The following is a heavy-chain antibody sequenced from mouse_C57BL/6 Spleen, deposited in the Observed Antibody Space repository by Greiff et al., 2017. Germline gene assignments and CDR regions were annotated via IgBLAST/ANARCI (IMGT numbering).Heavy chain of an antibody. CDR2: INYDGSST. CDR1: GFTFSDYY. CDR3: ARPIYYGSSYAMDY. J-gene: IGHJ4*01. V-gene: IGHV5-16*01. D-gene: IGHD1-1*01. Sequence: EVQVVESEGGLVQPGSSMKLSCTASGFTFSDYYMAWVRQVPEKGLEWVANINYDGSSTYYLDSLKSRFIISRDNAKNILYLQMSSLKSEDTATYYCARPIYYGSSYAMDYWGQGTSVTVSS.